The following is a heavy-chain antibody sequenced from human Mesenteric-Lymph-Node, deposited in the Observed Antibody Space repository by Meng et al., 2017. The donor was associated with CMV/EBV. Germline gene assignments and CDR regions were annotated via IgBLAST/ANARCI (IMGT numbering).Heavy chain of an antibody. CDR1: GGSIWNGDYY. V-gene: IGHV4-30-4*01. D-gene: IGHD3-3*01. CDR3: ARGHHDFANGLKGFFDY. J-gene: IGHJ4*02. Sequence: SETLSLTCTVSGGSIWNGDYYWNWIRQSPGKGLEWIGYIYYSGATYYNPSLESRVSFSLDTSKNQVSLNLSSVTAADTAVYYCARGHHDFANGLKGFFDYWGQGTLVTVSS. CDR2: IYYSGAT.